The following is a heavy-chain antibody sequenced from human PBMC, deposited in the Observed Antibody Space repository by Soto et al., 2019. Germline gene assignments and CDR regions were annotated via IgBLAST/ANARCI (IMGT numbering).Heavy chain of an antibody. CDR3: ARDEATLITWYAFDI. CDR1: GGYISSGAYY. D-gene: IGHD3-10*01. J-gene: IGHJ3*02. Sequence: SETLSLTCPVSGGYISSGAYYWRWIRQPPGKGLEWIGYIYYSGSTYYNPSLKSRVTISVDTSKNQFSLKLSSVTAADTAVYYCARDEATLITWYAFDIWGQGTMVTVSS. V-gene: IGHV4-30-4*01. CDR2: IYYSGST.